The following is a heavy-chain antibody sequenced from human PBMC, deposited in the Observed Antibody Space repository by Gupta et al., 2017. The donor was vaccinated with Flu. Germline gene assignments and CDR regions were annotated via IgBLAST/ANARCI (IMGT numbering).Heavy chain of an antibody. CDR2: MSHDGTNE. CDR3: AKRSGYYYDDGFDI. J-gene: IGHJ3*02. D-gene: IGHD3-22*01. V-gene: IGHV3-30*18. Sequence: IYWVRQAPGKGLEWVAAMSHDGTNEHYTNSVKGRFSISRDNSKNMLYLQMNSLRTDDTAVYYCAKRSGYYYDDGFDIWGQGTMVTVSS.